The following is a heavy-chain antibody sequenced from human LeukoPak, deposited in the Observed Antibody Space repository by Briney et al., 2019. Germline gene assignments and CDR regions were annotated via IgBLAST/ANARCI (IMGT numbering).Heavy chain of an antibody. V-gene: IGHV3-23*01. Sequence: GRSLRLSCAASGFTFNTYGLSWVRQAPGKGLEWVSAISPDGGVTSYADSVEGRFTISRDNSKNTLYLQMNSVRAEDTAVYYCAKPPKGLYYFDYWGQGTLVTVSS. D-gene: IGHD4/OR15-4a*01. CDR1: GFTFNTYG. CDR2: ISPDGGVT. CDR3: AKPPKGLYYFDY. J-gene: IGHJ4*02.